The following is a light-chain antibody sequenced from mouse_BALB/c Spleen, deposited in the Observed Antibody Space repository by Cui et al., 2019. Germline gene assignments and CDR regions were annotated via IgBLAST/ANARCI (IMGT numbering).Light chain of an antibody. V-gene: IGKV4-57*01. CDR2: STS. J-gene: IGKJ5*01. Sequence: QIVVTESPAIMSASPGEKVTIPCTASSSVSYMHEFQQKPGTSPKLCIYSTSNLASGVPARFSGSGSGTSYSLTISRMEAEDAATYYCQQRSSYPPTFSAGTKLELK. CDR1: SSVSY. CDR3: QQRSSYPPT.